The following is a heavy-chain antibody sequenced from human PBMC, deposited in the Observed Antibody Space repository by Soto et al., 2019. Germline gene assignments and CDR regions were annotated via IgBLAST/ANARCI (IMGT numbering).Heavy chain of an antibody. D-gene: IGHD3-3*01. V-gene: IGHV3-23*01. CDR1: GFTFSSYA. CDR2: ISGSGGST. J-gene: IGHJ4*02. CDR3: AKEPREWLLFLYFDY. Sequence: GGSLRLSCAAAGFTFSSYAMSWVRQAPGKGLEWVPAISGSGGSTYYADSVKGRFTISRDNSKNTLYLQMNSLRAEDTAVYYCAKEPREWLLFLYFDYWGQGTLVTVSS.